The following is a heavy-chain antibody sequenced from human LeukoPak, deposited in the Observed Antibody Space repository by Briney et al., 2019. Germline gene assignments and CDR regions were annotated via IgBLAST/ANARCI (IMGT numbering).Heavy chain of an antibody. J-gene: IGHJ4*02. Sequence: GGSLRLSCLAPGSSVNNLYRSCVGQAPGKGLEWVSVIYSGDRTYYADSVKGRFTISRETSKNTVHFQINRLRPEEKAVYYCARDGEYSYGYGFDYWGQGTLVTVSS. CDR3: ARDGEYSYGYGFDY. CDR2: IYSGDRT. V-gene: IGHV3-66*01. D-gene: IGHD5-18*01. CDR1: GSSVNNLY.